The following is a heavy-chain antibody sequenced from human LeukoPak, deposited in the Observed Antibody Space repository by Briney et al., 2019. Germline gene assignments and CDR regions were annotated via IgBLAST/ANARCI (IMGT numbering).Heavy chain of an antibody. J-gene: IGHJ4*02. CDR3: TRGGEVVINGPIDY. CDR1: GFTFGDYT. V-gene: IGHV3-49*04. Sequence: GGSLRLSCTGSGFTFGDYTVSGVRQAPGKGLEWLCSIKSEIYGGTTNYAASVRGRFTISREDSETIAYLDMDSLKIEDTAVYFCTRGGEVVINGPIDYWGQGTLVTVSS. CDR2: IKSEIYGGTT. D-gene: IGHD3-22*01.